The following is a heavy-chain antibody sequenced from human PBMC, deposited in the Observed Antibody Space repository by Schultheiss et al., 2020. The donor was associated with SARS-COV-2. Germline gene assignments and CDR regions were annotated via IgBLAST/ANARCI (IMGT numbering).Heavy chain of an antibody. D-gene: IGHD6-6*01. CDR3: ARGSGESIAARYYYGMDV. CDR1: GYTFTGYY. Sequence: ASVKVSCKASGYTFTGYYMHWVRQAPGQGLEWMGWINPNSGGTNYAQKFQGWVTMTRDTSISTAYMELSRLRSDDTAVYYCARGSGESIAARYYYGMDVWGQGTTVTVSS. CDR2: INPNSGGT. J-gene: IGHJ6*02. V-gene: IGHV1-2*04.